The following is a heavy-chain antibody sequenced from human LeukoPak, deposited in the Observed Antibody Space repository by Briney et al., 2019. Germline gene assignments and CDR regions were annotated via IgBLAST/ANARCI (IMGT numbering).Heavy chain of an antibody. J-gene: IGHJ4*02. V-gene: IGHV3-21*01. CDR1: GFTFSTST. Sequence: GGSLRLSCAASGFTFSTSTMNWVRQAPGRGLEWFSSIGASGSDMYYAASVKGRFTISRDNAKNSLFLQLNSLRAEDTATHYRVRGDRREDWSQGTLVTVSP. D-gene: IGHD3-16*02. CDR2: IGASGSDM. CDR3: VRGDRRED.